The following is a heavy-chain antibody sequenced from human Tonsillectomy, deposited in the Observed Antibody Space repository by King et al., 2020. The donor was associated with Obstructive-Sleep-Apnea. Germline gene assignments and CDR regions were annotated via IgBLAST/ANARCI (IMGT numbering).Heavy chain of an antibody. CDR2: IYYSGST. CDR1: GGSISSYY. D-gene: IGHD2/OR15-2a*01. J-gene: IGHJ2*01. CDR3: AGLRGTEYRATYWYFDL. V-gene: IGHV4-59*08. Sequence: VQLQESGPGLVKPSETLSLTCTVSGGSISSYYWNWIRQPPGKGLEWIGYIYYSGSTNYNPSLKSRVTISADTSKNQFSLKLSSVTAADPAVYYCAGLRGTEYRATYWYFDLWGRGTLVTVSS.